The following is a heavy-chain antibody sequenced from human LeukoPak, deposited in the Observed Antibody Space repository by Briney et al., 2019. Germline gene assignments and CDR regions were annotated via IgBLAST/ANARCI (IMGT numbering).Heavy chain of an antibody. J-gene: IGHJ3*02. CDR1: GFTFSGYG. V-gene: IGHV3-33*07. CDR2: IGYEGSDK. Sequence: GRCLRLSCVAAGFTFSGYGMDWVRQAPGKGLEWEAVIGYEGSDKYYADSVKGRFSISRDNSKNTLYLQMNSLRAEDTAVYYCTREQWDGFDIWGQGTLVTVSS. CDR3: TREQWDGFDI. D-gene: IGHD6-19*01.